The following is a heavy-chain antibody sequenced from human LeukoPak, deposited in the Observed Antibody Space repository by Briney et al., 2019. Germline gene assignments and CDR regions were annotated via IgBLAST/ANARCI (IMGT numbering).Heavy chain of an antibody. D-gene: IGHD3-22*01. J-gene: IGHJ3*02. CDR3: ARDPMIGAFDI. CDR1: GLTFSSYA. V-gene: IGHV3-30*04. CDR2: ISYDGSNK. Sequence: GGSLRLSCAASGLTFSSYAMHWVRQAPGKGLEWVAVISYDGSNKYYADSVKGRFTISRDNSKNTLYLQMNSLRAEDTAVYYCARDPMIGAFDIWGQGTMVTVSS.